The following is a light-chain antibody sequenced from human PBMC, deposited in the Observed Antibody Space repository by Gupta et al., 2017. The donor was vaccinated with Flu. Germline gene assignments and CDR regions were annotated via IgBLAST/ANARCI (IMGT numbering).Light chain of an antibody. CDR3: QQYDSWPHS. Sequence: PATLSVSPGETVTLSCRASQSVSVNVAWYQQKPGKAPRLLIYGASTRATGVTARFSGSGSGTGFTLTIDSLKSEDFAVYDCQQYDSWPHSFGQGSKVEIK. CDR2: GAS. V-gene: IGKV3-15*01. J-gene: IGKJ2*01. CDR1: QSVSVN.